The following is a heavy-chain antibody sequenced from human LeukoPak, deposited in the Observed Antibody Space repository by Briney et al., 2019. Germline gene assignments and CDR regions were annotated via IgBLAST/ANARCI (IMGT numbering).Heavy chain of an antibody. CDR2: INHSGST. V-gene: IGHV4-34*01. J-gene: IGHJ4*02. Sequence: SETLSLTCAVYGGSFSGYYWSWIRQPPGKGLEWIGEINHSGSTNYNPSLKSRVTISVDTSKNQFSLKLSSVTAADTAVYYCARGPWSYSYGYSDYWGQGTLVTVSS. CDR1: GGSFSGYY. D-gene: IGHD5-18*01. CDR3: ARGPWSYSYGYSDY.